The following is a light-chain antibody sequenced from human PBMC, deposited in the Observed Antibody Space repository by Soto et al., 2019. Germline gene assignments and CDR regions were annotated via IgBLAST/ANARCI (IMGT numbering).Light chain of an antibody. V-gene: IGKV1-5*01. J-gene: IGKJ1*01. Sequence: DIQMTQSPSTLSASVGDRVTITCRASQSISSWLAWYQQKPGKAPKLLIYDASSLESGVPSRFSGSGSGTEFTLPISSLQPDDFATYYCHQYNSYSVTFGQGTKVEIQ. CDR2: DAS. CDR1: QSISSW. CDR3: HQYNSYSVT.